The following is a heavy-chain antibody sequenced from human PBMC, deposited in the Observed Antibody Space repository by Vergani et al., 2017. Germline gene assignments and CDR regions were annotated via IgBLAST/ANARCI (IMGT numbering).Heavy chain of an antibody. CDR1: GFTFSSYS. D-gene: IGHD2-15*01. J-gene: IGHJ5*02. Sequence: EVQLVESGGGLVKPGGSLRLSCAASGFTFSSYSMNWVRQAPGKGLEWVSSISSSSSYIYYADSVKGRFTISRDNAKNSLYLQMNSLRAEDTAVYYCARDGGYGRGGSCYSNWFDPWGQGTLVTVSS. CDR2: ISSSSSYI. V-gene: IGHV3-21*01. CDR3: ARDGGYGRGGSCYSNWFDP.